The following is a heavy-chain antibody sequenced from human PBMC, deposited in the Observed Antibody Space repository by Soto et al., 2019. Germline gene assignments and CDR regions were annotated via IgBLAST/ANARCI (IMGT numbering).Heavy chain of an antibody. CDR3: ARVRVGTVTPPRSWYFDL. V-gene: IGHV4-30-2*01. Sequence: QLQLQESGSGLVKPSQTLSLTCAVSGCSISSGGYSWSWIRQPPGKGLEWIGYIYHSGSTYYNPSLKNRVTLSVDRSKNPFSLKLNSVTAADTAVYYCARVRVGTVTPPRSWYFDLWGRGTLVTVSS. CDR1: GCSISSGGYS. CDR2: IYHSGST. D-gene: IGHD4-17*01. J-gene: IGHJ2*01.